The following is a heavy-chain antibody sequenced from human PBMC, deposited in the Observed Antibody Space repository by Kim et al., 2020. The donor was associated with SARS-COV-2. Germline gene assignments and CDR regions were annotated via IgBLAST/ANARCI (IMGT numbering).Heavy chain of an antibody. V-gene: IGHV4-39*07. J-gene: IGHJ2*01. CDR2: IYYSGST. Sequence: SETLSLTCTVSGGSISSSSYYWGWIRQPPGKGLEWIGSIYYSGSTYYNPSLKSRVTISVDTSKNQFSLKLSSVTAADTAVYYCARDRRQPQHSTTVVTHYWYFDLWGRGTLVTVSS. D-gene: IGHD4-17*01. CDR1: GGSISSSSYY. CDR3: ARDRRQPQHSTTVVTHYWYFDL.